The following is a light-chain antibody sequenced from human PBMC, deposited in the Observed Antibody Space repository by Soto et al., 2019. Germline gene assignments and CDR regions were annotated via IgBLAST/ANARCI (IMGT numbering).Light chain of an antibody. J-gene: IGKJ1*01. CDR3: QQYGSSRK. CDR1: QSVSSN. Sequence: EIVMTHSPATLSVSPLEIATLSFRASQSVSSNLDWYQQTPGQAPRLLIYGASTRATGIPARFSGSGSGKDFTLTISRLEPEDFAVYYCQQYGSSRKFGQGTKVDIK. V-gene: IGKV3-20*01. CDR2: GAS.